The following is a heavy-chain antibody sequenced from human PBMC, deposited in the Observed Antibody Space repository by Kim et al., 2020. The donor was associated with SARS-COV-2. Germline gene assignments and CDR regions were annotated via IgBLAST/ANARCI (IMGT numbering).Heavy chain of an antibody. V-gene: IGHV4-30-4*01. J-gene: IGHJ6*02. Sequence: SETLSLTCTVSGGSISSGDYYWSWIRQPPGKGLEWIGYIYYSGSTYYNPSLKSRVTISVDTSKNQFSLKLSSVTAADTAVYYCASTIFGVDPYYYGMDVWGQGTTVTVSS. CDR1: GGSISSGDYY. CDR2: IYYSGST. D-gene: IGHD3-3*01. CDR3: ASTIFGVDPYYYGMDV.